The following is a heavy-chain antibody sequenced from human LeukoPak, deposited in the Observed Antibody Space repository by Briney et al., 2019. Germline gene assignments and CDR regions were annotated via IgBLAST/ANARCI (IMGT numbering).Heavy chain of an antibody. CDR1: GGSFSGYY. Sequence: PSETLSLTCAVYGGSFSGYYWSWIRQPAGKGLEWIGYIYYSGSTNYNPSLKSRVTISVDTSKNQFSLKLSSVTAADTAVYYCARVGSSSWYTSFDYWGQGTLVTVSS. CDR3: ARVGSSSWYTSFDY. V-gene: IGHV4-59*01. CDR2: IYYSGST. D-gene: IGHD6-13*01. J-gene: IGHJ4*02.